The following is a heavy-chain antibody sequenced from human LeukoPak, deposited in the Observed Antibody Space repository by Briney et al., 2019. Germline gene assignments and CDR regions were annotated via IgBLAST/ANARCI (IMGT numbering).Heavy chain of an antibody. Sequence: PGGSLRLSCAASGFTFSDYYMSWIRQAPGKGLEWVSYISSSGSTIYYAASVTGRFTISRDHAKNSLFLQMNSLRAEDTAVYYCARRAYSSGCYFFYYWGQGTLVTVSS. J-gene: IGHJ4*02. V-gene: IGHV3-11*01. CDR3: ARRAYSSGCYFFYY. D-gene: IGHD6-19*01. CDR2: ISSSGSTI. CDR1: GFTFSDYY.